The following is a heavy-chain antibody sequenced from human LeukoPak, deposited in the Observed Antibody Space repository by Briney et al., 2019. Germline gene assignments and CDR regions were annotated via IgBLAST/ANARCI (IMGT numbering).Heavy chain of an antibody. J-gene: IGHJ4*02. D-gene: IGHD3-9*01. CDR1: RFTFSSYA. CDR3: ARDLKRITIFLPHGY. V-gene: IGHV3-30*04. CDR2: ISYDGSNK. Sequence: PGRSLRLSCAASRFTFSSYAMHWVRQAPGKGLEWVAVISYDGSNKYYADSVKGRFTISRDNSKNTLYLQMNSLRAEDTAVYYCARDLKRITIFLPHGYWGQGTLVTVSS.